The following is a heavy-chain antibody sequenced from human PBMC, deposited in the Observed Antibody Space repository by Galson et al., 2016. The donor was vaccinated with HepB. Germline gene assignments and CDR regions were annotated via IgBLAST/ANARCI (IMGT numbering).Heavy chain of an antibody. Sequence: SLRLSCAGSGFTFNSYAMNWVRQAPGKGLEWISLISDNGHATYYADPVRGRFSIARDNSKNTLYLQMNSLRADDTAVYYCAKCPPGTRRSLDSWGQGTLVTVSS. D-gene: IGHD1-14*01. CDR2: ISDNGHAT. J-gene: IGHJ4*02. V-gene: IGHV3-23*01. CDR3: AKCPPGTRRSLDS. CDR1: GFTFNSYA.